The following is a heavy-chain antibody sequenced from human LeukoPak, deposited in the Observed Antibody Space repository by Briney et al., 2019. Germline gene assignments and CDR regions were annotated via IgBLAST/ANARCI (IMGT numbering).Heavy chain of an antibody. D-gene: IGHD3-22*01. V-gene: IGHV3-11*01. J-gene: IGHJ5*02. CDR1: GFTFSDYY. CDR2: ISSSGSTI. CDR3: ASPLTMSNWFDP. Sequence: GGSLRLSCAAPGFTFSDYYMSWIRQAPGKGLEWVSYISSSGSTIYYADSVKGRFTISRDNAKNSLYLQMNSLRAEDTAVYYCASPLTMSNWFDPWGQGTLVTVSS.